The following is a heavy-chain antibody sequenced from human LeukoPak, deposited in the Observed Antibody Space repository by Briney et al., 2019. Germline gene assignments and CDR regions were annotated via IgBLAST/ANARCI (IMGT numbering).Heavy chain of an antibody. CDR3: ASSGYYYYFDY. D-gene: IGHD3-22*01. CDR2: ISSSGSTI. CDR1: GFTFSSYE. Sequence: GGSLRLSCAASGFTFSSYEMNWVRQAPGKGLEWVSYISSSGSTIYYADSVEGRFTISRDNAKNSLYLQMNSLRAEDTAVYYCASSGYYYYFDYWGQGTLVTVSS. V-gene: IGHV3-48*03. J-gene: IGHJ4*02.